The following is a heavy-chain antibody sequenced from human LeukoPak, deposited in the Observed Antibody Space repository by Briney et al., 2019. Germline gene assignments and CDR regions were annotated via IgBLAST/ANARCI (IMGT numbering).Heavy chain of an antibody. CDR3: ARGGNWGYFDY. CDR1: GFTFSSYT. J-gene: IGHJ4*02. Sequence: PRGSLRLSCAASGFTFSSYTMSWVRQAPGKGLEWVSTITTSDGNTYYADSVNGRFTISRDNSKNTLFLQMNSLRTEDTAIYHCARGGNWGYFDYWGQGTLVTVSS. CDR2: ITTSDGNT. V-gene: IGHV3-23*01. D-gene: IGHD7-27*01.